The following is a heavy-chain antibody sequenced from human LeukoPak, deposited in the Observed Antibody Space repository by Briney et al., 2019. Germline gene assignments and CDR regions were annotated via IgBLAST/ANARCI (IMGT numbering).Heavy chain of an antibody. J-gene: IGHJ3*02. V-gene: IGHV4-30-4*08. D-gene: IGHD1-26*01. CDR3: AGSGSYGRDAFDI. Sequence: SETLSLTCTVSGYSISSGDYYWSWIRQPPGKGLEWIGYIYYSGSTYYNPSLKSRVTISVDTSKNQFSLKLSSVSAADTAVYYCAGSGSYGRDAFDIWGQGTMVTVSS. CDR1: GYSISSGDYY. CDR2: IYYSGST.